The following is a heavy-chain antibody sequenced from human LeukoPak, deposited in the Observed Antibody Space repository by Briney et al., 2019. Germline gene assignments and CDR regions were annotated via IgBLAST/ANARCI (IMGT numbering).Heavy chain of an antibody. CDR2: IYSGGST. J-gene: IGHJ4*02. D-gene: IGHD6-13*01. V-gene: IGHV3-53*01. Sequence: PGGSLRLSCAASGFTVSSNCMSWVRQAPGKGLEWVSVIYSGGSTYYADSVKGRFTISRDNSKNTLYLQMNSLRAEDTAVYYCARDRTAAGTDYWGQGTLVTVSS. CDR3: ARDRTAAGTDY. CDR1: GFTVSSNC.